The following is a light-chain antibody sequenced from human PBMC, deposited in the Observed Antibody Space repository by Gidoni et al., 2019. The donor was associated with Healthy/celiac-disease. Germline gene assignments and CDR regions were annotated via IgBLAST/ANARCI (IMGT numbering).Light chain of an antibody. J-gene: IGLJ3*02. CDR2: GNS. Sequence: QSVLTQPPSVSRAPGQRVTISCTGSSSNIGAGYDVHWYQQLPGTAPKLLIYGNSNRPSGVPDRFSGSKSGTSASLAITGLQAEDEADYYCQSYDSSLSDWVFGGGTKLTVL. CDR1: SSNIGAGYD. V-gene: IGLV1-40*01. CDR3: QSYDSSLSDWV.